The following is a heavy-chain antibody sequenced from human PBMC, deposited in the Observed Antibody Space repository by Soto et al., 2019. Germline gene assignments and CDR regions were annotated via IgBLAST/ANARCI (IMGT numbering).Heavy chain of an antibody. D-gene: IGHD3-9*01. CDR3: ARSTHPVLRYFDWLFYYGMDV. CDR1: GGSISSYY. Sequence: PSETLSLTCTVSGGSISSYYWSWIRQPPGKGLEWIGYIYYSGSTNYNPSLKSRVTISVDTSKNQFSLKLSSVTAADTAVYYCARSTHPVLRYFDWLFYYGMDVWGQGTTVTVSS. V-gene: IGHV4-59*08. J-gene: IGHJ6*02. CDR2: IYYSGST.